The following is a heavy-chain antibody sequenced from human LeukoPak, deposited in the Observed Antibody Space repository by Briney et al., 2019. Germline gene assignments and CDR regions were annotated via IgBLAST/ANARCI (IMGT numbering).Heavy chain of an antibody. V-gene: IGHV5-51*01. CDR3: ARYGGPAAVIDHLDY. Sequence: GESLQISCKGSGYSFTSYWIGWVRQMPGKGLGWMGIIYPGDSDTRYSPSFQGQVTISADKSISTAYLQWSSLKASDTAMYYCARYGGPAAVIDHLDYWGQGTLVTVSS. J-gene: IGHJ4*02. D-gene: IGHD2/OR15-2a*01. CDR1: GYSFTSYW. CDR2: IYPGDSDT.